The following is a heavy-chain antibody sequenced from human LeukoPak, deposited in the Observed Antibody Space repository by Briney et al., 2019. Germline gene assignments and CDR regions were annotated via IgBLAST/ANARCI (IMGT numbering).Heavy chain of an antibody. CDR1: GGTFSSYA. J-gene: IGHJ5*02. CDR3: ASVYSSGNWFDP. V-gene: IGHV1-69*04. Sequence: GASVKVSCKASGGTFSSYAISWVRQAPGQGLEWMGRIIPILGIANYAQKFQGRVTITADKSTSTAYMELSSLRSEDTAVYYCASVYSSGNWFDPWGQGTLVTVSS. D-gene: IGHD6-19*01. CDR2: IIPILGIA.